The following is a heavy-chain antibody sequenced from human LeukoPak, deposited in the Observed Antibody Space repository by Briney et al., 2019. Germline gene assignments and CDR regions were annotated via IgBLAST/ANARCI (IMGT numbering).Heavy chain of an antibody. J-gene: IGHJ4*02. CDR1: GFTFSSYA. V-gene: IGHV3-23*01. D-gene: IGHD2-8*01. CDR2: ISGSGGST. Sequence: GGSLRLSCAASGFTFSSYAMSWVRQAPGKGLEWVSAISGSGGSTYYADSVKGRFTISRDNSKNTLYLQMNSLRAEDTAVYYCAKDLYCTNGVCSAYWGQGTLVTVSS. CDR3: AKDLYCTNGVCSAY.